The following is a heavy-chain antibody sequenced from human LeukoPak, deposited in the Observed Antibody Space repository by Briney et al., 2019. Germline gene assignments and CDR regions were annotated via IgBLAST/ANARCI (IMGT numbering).Heavy chain of an antibody. D-gene: IGHD6-13*01. V-gene: IGHV1-46*01. Sequence: ASVKVSCKTSGYTFTNYYMHWVRQAPGQGLEWMGIINPLGGSTSYAQKFRDRVTMTSDTSTNTVYLSLTSLRSEDTAVYYCARALPRSGYSSSWYPFDYWGQGTLSPSPQ. CDR2: INPLGGST. CDR1: GYTFTNYY. J-gene: IGHJ4*02. CDR3: ARALPRSGYSSSWYPFDY.